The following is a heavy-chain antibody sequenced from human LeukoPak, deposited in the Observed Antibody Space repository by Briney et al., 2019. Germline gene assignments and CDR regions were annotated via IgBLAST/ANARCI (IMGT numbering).Heavy chain of an antibody. CDR2: ISYDGSNK. J-gene: IGHJ4*02. CDR3: ARDATRVATIWDDY. D-gene: IGHD5-12*01. CDR1: GFTFSSYA. Sequence: PGGSLRLSCAASGFTFSSYAMHWVRQAPGKGLEWVAVISYDGSNKYYADSVKGRFTISRDNSKNTLYLQMNSLRAEDTAVYYCARDATRVATIWDDYWGQGTLVTVSS. V-gene: IGHV3-30*04.